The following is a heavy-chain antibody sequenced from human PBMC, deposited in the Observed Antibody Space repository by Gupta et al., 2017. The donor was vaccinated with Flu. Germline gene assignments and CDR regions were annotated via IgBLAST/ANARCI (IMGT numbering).Heavy chain of an antibody. CDR2: ISAYNGDT. V-gene: IGHV1-18*01. D-gene: IGHD3-3*01. CDR3: ARDSRLLEWLLNDS. J-gene: IGHJ4*02. CDR1: GYTFTTYG. Sequence: QVQLVQSGAEVTKPGASVKFSCKASGYTFTTYGISWVRQAPGQGLEWMGWISAYNGDTQYAQKFQGRVTMTTDTSTSTAYMELRSLRSDDTAVYYCARDSRLLEWLLNDSWGQGTLVTVSS.